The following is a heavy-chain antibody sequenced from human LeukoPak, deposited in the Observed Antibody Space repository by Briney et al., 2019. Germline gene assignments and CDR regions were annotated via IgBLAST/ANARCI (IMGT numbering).Heavy chain of an antibody. D-gene: IGHD3-22*01. V-gene: IGHV1-2*02. CDR3: AGAYKRDSTGPLGY. J-gene: IGHJ4*02. CDR1: GYTFTDYY. CDR2: INPYSGGT. Sequence: ASVKVSCKASGYTFTDYYMHWVRQAPGQGLEWMGWINPYSGGTNYAQKFQGRVTMTRDTSINTAYMELSSLRSDDMGIYYCAGAYKRDSTGPLGYWGQGTLVTVSS.